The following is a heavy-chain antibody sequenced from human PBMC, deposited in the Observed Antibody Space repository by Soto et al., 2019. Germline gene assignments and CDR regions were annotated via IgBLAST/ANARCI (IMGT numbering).Heavy chain of an antibody. D-gene: IGHD4-17*01. CDR1: GFSLSNSG. CDR3: ARDDDYEANAIDL. J-gene: IGHJ5*02. Sequence: PGGSLRLSCLASGFSLSNSGMFWVRQAPGKGLEWISYISRSHSAIYYADSVKGRFTMSRDNSKNTLYLEMDSLRDEGTSVYYCARDDDYEANAIDLWGQGTLVTVSS. CDR2: ISRSHSAI. V-gene: IGHV3-48*02.